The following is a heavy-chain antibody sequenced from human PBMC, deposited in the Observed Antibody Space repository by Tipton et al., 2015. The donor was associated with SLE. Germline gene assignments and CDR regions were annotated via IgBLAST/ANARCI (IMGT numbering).Heavy chain of an antibody. CDR2: ISSNGGST. CDR3: AKGGLYDFWSGYYYGMDV. V-gene: IGHV3-64D*09. Sequence: SLRLSCSASGFTFSSYAMHWVRQAPGKGLEYVSVISSNGGSTYYADSVKGRFTISRDNSKNTLYLQMSSLRAEDTAVYYCAKGGLYDFWSGYYYGMDVWGQGTTVTVSS. CDR1: GFTFSSYA. J-gene: IGHJ6*02. D-gene: IGHD3-3*01.